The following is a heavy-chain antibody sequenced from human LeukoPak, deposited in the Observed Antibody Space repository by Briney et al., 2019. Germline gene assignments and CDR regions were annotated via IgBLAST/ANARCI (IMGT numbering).Heavy chain of an antibody. CDR3: ARGRVHSWSDAFDI. J-gene: IGHJ3*02. V-gene: IGHV1-2*02. D-gene: IGHD1-1*01. CDR2: INSDSGGT. Sequence: ATVKVSCKASGYTFTGHYMHWVRQAPGQGLEWMGWINSDSGGTKYAQKFQGSVIMTRVTSISTAYMELSRLKSDDTAVYYCARGRVHSWSDAFDIWGQGTTVTVSS. CDR1: GYTFTGHY.